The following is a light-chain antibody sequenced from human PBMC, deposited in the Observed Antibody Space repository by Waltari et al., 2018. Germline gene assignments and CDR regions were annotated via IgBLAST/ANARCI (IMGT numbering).Light chain of an antibody. CDR2: KVS. CDR3: MQGTHWPPVYT. Sequence: DVVLTQSPLSLPVTLGQPASISCRSSQSLVYSDGNTYLNWYQQTPGQSPRRLIYKVSSRDSGVPDRFSGSGSGTDFILKISRVEAEDVGVYYCMQGTHWPPVYTFGQGTELEIK. J-gene: IGKJ2*01. V-gene: IGKV2-30*01. CDR1: QSLVYSDGNTY.